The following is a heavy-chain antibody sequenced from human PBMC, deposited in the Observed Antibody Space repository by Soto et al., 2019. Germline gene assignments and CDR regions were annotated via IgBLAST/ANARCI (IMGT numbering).Heavy chain of an antibody. CDR3: ARAMDCSCGICFPGGLNGSDV. J-gene: IGHJ6*01. CDR1: GYTFPSPG. Sequence: SVKVYCKASGYTFPSPGFSCVRQAPGQGLEWMGWISAYNGNTNYAQKLQGRVTMTTDTSTSTAYMELRSLRSDDTAVYYCARAMDCSCGICFPGGLNGSDVW. D-gene: IGHD2-15*01. CDR2: ISAYNGNT. V-gene: IGHV1-18*01.